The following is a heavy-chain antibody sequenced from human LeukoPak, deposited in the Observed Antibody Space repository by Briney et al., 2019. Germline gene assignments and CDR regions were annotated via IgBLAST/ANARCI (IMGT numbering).Heavy chain of an antibody. Sequence: SETLSLTCAVYGGSFSGYYWGWIRQPPGKGLEWIGEINHSGSTNYNPSLKSRVTISVDTSKNQFSLKLNSVTAADTAVYYCARGKGSGYYPVRYFDYWGQGTLVTVSS. CDR3: ARGKGSGYYPVRYFDY. J-gene: IGHJ4*02. CDR2: INHSGST. V-gene: IGHV4-34*01. CDR1: GGSFSGYY. D-gene: IGHD3-22*01.